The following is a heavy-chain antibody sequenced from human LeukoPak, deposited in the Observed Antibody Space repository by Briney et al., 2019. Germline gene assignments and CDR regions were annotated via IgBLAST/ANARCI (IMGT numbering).Heavy chain of an antibody. J-gene: IGHJ4*02. CDR3: AGDDYGGLLGY. Sequence: PSETLSLTCAVYGGSFRGYYWSCSRQTPRKGVGWIGYIYYSGSTTYTPSLKRRVTIPVDTSKDQFSRRLSSVAAADTAVYYCAGDDYGGLLGYWGQGTLVSVSS. V-gene: IGHV4-59*01. CDR1: GGSFRGYY. CDR2: IYYSGST. D-gene: IGHD4-23*01.